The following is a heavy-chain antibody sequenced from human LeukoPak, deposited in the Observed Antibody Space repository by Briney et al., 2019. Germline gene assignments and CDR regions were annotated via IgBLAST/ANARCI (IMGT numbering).Heavy chain of an antibody. CDR1: GYSFTNYW. Sequence: PGESLQISCKDSGYSFTNYWIAWVRPLPGKGLEWMGAINPGGSHIRYSPSFQGQVTISTDKSISTAYLQWSSLKASDTAIYYCARKNPTALRNNWFDPWGQGTLVTVSS. CDR2: INPGGSHI. D-gene: IGHD5-18*01. CDR3: ARKNPTALRNNWFDP. J-gene: IGHJ5*02. V-gene: IGHV5-51*01.